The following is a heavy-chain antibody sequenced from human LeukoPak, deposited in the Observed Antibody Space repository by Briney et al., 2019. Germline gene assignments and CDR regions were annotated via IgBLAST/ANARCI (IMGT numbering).Heavy chain of an antibody. CDR2: IKQDGSEK. CDR1: GFSLSTYY. Sequence: GGSLRLSCAASGFSLSTYYMSWVRQAPGKGLEWVANIKQDGSEKYYGDSVKGRFTISRDNAKNSLYLQMNSLRVDDAAMYYCARHNNGYTCWGQGTLVTASS. J-gene: IGHJ4*02. CDR3: ARHNNGYTC. D-gene: IGHD5-24*01. V-gene: IGHV3-7*03.